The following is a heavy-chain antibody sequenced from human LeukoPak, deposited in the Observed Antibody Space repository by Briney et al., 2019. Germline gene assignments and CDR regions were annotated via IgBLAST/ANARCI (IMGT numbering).Heavy chain of an antibody. V-gene: IGHV1-69*01. CDR3: ARVGYDSSGYYYY. CDR2: IIPIFGTA. CDR1: GGTFSSYA. Sequence: SVKVPCKASGGTFSSYAISWVRQAPGQGLEWMGGIIPIFGTANYAQKFQGRVTITADESTSTAYMELSSLRSEDTAVYYCARVGYDSSGYYYYWGQGTLVTVSS. J-gene: IGHJ4*02. D-gene: IGHD3-22*01.